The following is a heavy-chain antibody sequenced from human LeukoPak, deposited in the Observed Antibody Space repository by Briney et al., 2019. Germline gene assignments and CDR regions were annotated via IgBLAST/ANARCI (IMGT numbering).Heavy chain of an antibody. V-gene: IGHV4-59*02. CDR3: ARELQGWFDP. CDR2: IYYRGNT. CDR1: GDSVSIYY. J-gene: IGHJ5*02. Sequence: SETLSLTCTVSGDSVSIYYWSWIRQPPGKGLEWIGYIYYRGNTNYNPSLKSRVTMAVDTSKNQFSLKVSSVTAADTAVYYCARELQGWFDPWGQGTLVTVSS.